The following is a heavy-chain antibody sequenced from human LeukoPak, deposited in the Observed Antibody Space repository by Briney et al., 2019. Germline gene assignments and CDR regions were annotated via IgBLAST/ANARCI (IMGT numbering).Heavy chain of an antibody. V-gene: IGHV3-33*06. Sequence: GRPLRLSCAASGFTFSNYGMHWVRQAPGKGLEWVALIWHDGSQKNYADSVKGRFTISRDNSKNTLYLQMNSLRAEDTAIYYCANNFDYWGQGTLVTVSS. CDR3: ANNFDY. CDR2: IWHDGSQK. CDR1: GFTFSNYG. J-gene: IGHJ4*02.